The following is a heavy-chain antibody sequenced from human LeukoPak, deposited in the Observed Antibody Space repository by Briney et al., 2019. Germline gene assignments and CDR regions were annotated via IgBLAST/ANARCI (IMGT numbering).Heavy chain of an antibody. CDR2: IYYSGST. V-gene: IGHV4-39*07. CDR3: ARGIAARPFYYNYYMDV. CDR1: GGSISSSSYY. D-gene: IGHD6-6*01. J-gene: IGHJ6*03. Sequence: SETLSLTCTVSGGSISSSSYYWGWIRQPPGKGLEWIGSIYYSGSTYFNPPLKSRVTISIDTSNNQVSLRLTSVTAADTAIYYCARGIAARPFYYNYYMDVWGTGTKVSVSS.